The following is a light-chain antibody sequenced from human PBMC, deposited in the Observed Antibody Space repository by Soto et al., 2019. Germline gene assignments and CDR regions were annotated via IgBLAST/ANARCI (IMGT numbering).Light chain of an antibody. J-gene: IGKJ1*01. CDR3: QQFDGSSVT. CDR1: QSVRSSY. CDR2: SAS. Sequence: EIVLTQSPGTLSLSPGERATLSCRASQSVRSSYLDWYQQKPGQAPRLLIYSASSRATAIPDRFSGSGSGTDFTLTIASLELEDSAVYYGQQFDGSSVTCGQGTKVEIK. V-gene: IGKV3-20*01.